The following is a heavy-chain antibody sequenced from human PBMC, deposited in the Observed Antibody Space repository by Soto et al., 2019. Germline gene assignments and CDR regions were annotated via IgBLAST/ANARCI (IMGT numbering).Heavy chain of an antibody. CDR2: IYYSGST. CDR1: GGSISSGGYY. D-gene: IGHD2-21*02. J-gene: IGHJ4*02. V-gene: IGHV4-31*03. Sequence: QVQLQESGPGLVKPSQTLSLTCTVSGGSISSGGYYWSWIRQHPGKGLEWIGYIYYSGSTYYTPSLKSRVTISVDTSKYQFSLKLSSVTAADTAVYYCARGDRVTRYFDYWGQGTLVTVSS. CDR3: ARGDRVTRYFDY.